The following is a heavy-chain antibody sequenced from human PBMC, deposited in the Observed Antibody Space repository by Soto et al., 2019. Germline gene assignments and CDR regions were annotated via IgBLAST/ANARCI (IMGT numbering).Heavy chain of an antibody. CDR2: IKSKTDGGTT. J-gene: IGHJ4*02. CDR1: GFTFSNAW. Sequence: EVQLVESGGGLVKPGGSLRLSCAASGFTFSNAWMSWVRQAPGKGLEWVGRIKSKTDGGTTDYAAPVKGRFTISRDDSKNTLYLQMNSLKTEDTAVYYCTANSAYYDDSSGYGNYWGQGTLVTVSS. CDR3: TANSAYYDDSSGYGNY. V-gene: IGHV3-15*01. D-gene: IGHD3-22*01.